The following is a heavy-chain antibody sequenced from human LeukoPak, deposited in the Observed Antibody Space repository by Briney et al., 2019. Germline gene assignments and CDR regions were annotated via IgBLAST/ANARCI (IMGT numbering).Heavy chain of an antibody. J-gene: IGHJ5*02. V-gene: IGHV3-30-3*01. CDR2: ISYDGSNK. CDR1: GFTFSSYA. D-gene: IGHD3-16*01. Sequence: GGSLRLSCAASGFTFSSYAMHWVRQAPGKGLEWVAVISYDGSNKYYADSVKGRFTISRDNSKNTLYLQMNSLRAEDTAVYYCARGETMLEPWGQGTLVTVSS. CDR3: ARGETMLEP.